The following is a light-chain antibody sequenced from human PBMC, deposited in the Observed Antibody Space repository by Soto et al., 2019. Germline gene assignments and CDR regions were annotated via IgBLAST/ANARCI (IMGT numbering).Light chain of an antibody. Sequence: DIQMTQSPSSLSASVGHRVTITCEASQAISNYLNWYQQKPGKAPKLLIYDASNLETGVPSRFSGSGSGTDFTFTISSLQPEDIATYYCQQYDNLPWTFGHGNKVEI. V-gene: IGKV1-33*01. J-gene: IGKJ1*01. CDR2: DAS. CDR1: QAISNY. CDR3: QQYDNLPWT.